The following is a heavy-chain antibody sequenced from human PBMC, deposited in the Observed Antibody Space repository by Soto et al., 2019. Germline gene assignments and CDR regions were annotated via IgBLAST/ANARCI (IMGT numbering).Heavy chain of an antibody. CDR1: GDSISSYF. CDR3: ATSYGNAWYTS. D-gene: IGHD6-13*01. CDR2: IYYSGST. J-gene: IGHJ4*02. V-gene: IGHV4-59*01. Sequence: SETLSLTCTVSGDSISSYFWSWIRQPPGKGLEWIGYIYYSGSTNYNPSLKSRVTISIDRSKNQFTLQLTSVTVADTAVYYCATSYGNAWYTSWGQGTQVTVAS.